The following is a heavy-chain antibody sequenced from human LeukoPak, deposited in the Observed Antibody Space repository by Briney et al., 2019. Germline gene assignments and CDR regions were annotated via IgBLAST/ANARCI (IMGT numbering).Heavy chain of an antibody. CDR2: ISGGSGST. CDR3: AKHRFESGGYHSTD. J-gene: IGHJ4*02. V-gene: IGHV3-23*01. CDR1: GLTFSSYA. D-gene: IGHD3-22*01. Sequence: GGSLRLSCAASGLTFSSYAMSWVRQAPGKGLAWVSTISGGSGSTYCADSVKGRFTISRDNSKNTLYLQMNSLRDEGTAVYYCAKHRFESGGYHSTDWGQGTLVTVSS.